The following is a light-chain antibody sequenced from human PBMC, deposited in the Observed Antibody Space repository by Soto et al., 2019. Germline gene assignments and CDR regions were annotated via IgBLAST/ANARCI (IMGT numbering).Light chain of an antibody. V-gene: IGLV2-23*01. CDR3: CSYAGSSTLYVV. J-gene: IGLJ2*01. Sequence: QSALTQPASVSGSPGQSITISCTGTSSDVGSYNLVSWYQQHPGKAPKLMIYEGSKRPSGVSNRFSGSKSGNTASLTISGLQVEDEAEYYYCSYAGSSTLYVVFGGGTKVTVL. CDR1: SSDVGSYNL. CDR2: EGS.